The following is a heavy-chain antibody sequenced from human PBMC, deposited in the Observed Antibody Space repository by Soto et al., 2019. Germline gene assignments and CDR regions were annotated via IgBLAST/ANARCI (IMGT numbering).Heavy chain of an antibody. CDR3: SRLDAGETSPFYL. Sequence: ASVKVSCKASGYIFTSYYIHWVRQAPGQGLEWMGWINPFDGSRMFAQSFQGRVTMTRDTSTSTVYMEVSSLRSEDTAVYYCSRLDAGETSPFYLWAQGTLVIVSS. CDR1: GYIFTSYY. CDR2: INPFDGSR. J-gene: IGHJ1*01. D-gene: IGHD3-10*01. V-gene: IGHV1-46*03.